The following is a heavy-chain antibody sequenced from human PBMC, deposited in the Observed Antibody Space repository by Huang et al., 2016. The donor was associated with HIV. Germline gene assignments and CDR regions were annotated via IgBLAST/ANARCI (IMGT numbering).Heavy chain of an antibody. CDR3: ARDPHVFVAGPFFDC. V-gene: IGHV1-3*04. D-gene: IGHD3-10*02. CDR1: GYTFTNFA. CDR2: IDTDKRDT. Sequence: QVQLVQSGAEVKKPGASVKVSCKASGYTFTNFALHWVRQDPGQRPEWMGWIDTDKRDTRYSQRFQGRLTITRDTSASTAYMELSSLRSEDTAVYYCARDPHVFVAGPFFDCWGQGTLVTVSS. J-gene: IGHJ4*02.